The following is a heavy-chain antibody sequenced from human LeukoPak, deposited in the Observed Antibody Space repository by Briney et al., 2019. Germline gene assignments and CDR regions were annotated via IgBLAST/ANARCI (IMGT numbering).Heavy chain of an antibody. CDR1: GFTFRNHG. CDR3: ARDIASVRMDV. D-gene: IGHD2-21*01. Sequence: GGSLRLSCAASGFTFRNHGMHWVRQAPGQGLEWVAVIWYDGSNQYYADSVKGRFTISRDNSRNMLYLQVSSLRAEDTAVYYCARDIASVRMDVWGQGTTVIVSS. J-gene: IGHJ6*02. CDR2: IWYDGSNQ. V-gene: IGHV3-33*01.